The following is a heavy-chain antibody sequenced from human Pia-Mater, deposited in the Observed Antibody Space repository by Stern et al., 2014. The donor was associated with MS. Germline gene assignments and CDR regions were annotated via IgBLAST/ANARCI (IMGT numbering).Heavy chain of an antibody. D-gene: IGHD3-16*02. CDR1: GFTFSDYY. CDR2: ISSSGSTI. Sequence: VQLVESGGGLVKPGGSLRLSCAASGFTFSDYYMSWIRQAPGKGLEWVSYISSSGSTIYYADSVKGRFTISRDHAKNSLYLQMNSLRAEDTAVYYCARDPWVITFGGVIVHDAFDIWGQGTMVTVSS. V-gene: IGHV3-11*01. J-gene: IGHJ3*02. CDR3: ARDPWVITFGGVIVHDAFDI.